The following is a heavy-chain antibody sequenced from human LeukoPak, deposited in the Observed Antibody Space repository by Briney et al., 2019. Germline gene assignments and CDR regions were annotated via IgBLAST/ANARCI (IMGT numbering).Heavy chain of an antibody. J-gene: IGHJ4*02. CDR2: IIGSSGST. CDR3: AKGAYDYIEIAYFDY. D-gene: IGHD5-12*01. Sequence: GGSLRPSCVASGFSFNNYAMNWVRQAPGKGLEWVSLIIGSSGSTFYADSVKGRFTISRDKSKNTLYLQMNNLRAEDTAVYYCAKGAYDYIEIAYFDYWGQGSLVTVSS. V-gene: IGHV3-23*01. CDR1: GFSFNNYA.